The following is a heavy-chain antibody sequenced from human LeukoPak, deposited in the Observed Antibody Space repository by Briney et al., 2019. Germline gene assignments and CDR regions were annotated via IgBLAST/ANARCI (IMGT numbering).Heavy chain of an antibody. D-gene: IGHD6-13*01. CDR2: VFYTGSF. CDR1: GGSLSGSY. J-gene: IGHJ4*02. Sequence: PSETLSLTCAVSGGSLSGSYWSWIRQFPGKGLEWIGFVFYTGSFNYNPFLKSRVRISVDTSRNQFSLKLSSVTAADTAVYYCARGSSLYDYWGQGTLVTVSS. CDR3: ARGSSLYDY. V-gene: IGHV4-59*01.